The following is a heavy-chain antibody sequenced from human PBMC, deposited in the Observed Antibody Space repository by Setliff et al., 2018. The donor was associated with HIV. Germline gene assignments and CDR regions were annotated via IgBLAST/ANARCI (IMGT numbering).Heavy chain of an antibody. J-gene: IGHJ4*02. CDR1: GFRFSDYY. CDR3: ARGRPTGYFDC. D-gene: IGHD1-1*01. V-gene: IGHV3-11*04. CDR2: ISSSGSSTI. Sequence: GGSLRLSCAASGFRFSDYYMNWIRQAPGKGLEWISSISSSGSSTIYYADSVKGRFTISRDNAKNSLYLQMNSLRGEDTAVYYCARGRPTGYFDCWGQGTLVTVSS.